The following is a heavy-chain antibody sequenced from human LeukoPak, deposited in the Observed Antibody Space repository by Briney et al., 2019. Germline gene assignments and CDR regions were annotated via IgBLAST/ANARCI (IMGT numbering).Heavy chain of an antibody. Sequence: GGSLRLSCAASGFTFDGYPMHWVRQAPGKGVEWVSDITANSGKLDYADSVKGRFVISRDNAKNSLFLRLNNVRAEDMALYYCARESTSTYGARLYSFDCWGQGTQVTVSS. CDR1: GFTFDGYP. D-gene: IGHD2-8*01. CDR3: ARESTSTYGARLYSFDC. J-gene: IGHJ4*02. CDR2: ITANSGKL. V-gene: IGHV3-9*03.